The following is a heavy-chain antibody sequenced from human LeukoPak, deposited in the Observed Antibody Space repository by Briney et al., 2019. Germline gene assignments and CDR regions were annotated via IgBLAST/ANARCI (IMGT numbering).Heavy chain of an antibody. CDR1: GYTFTSYT. CDR2: ISGYNRNT. J-gene: IGHJ3*02. D-gene: IGHD4-23*01. V-gene: IGHV1-18*01. Sequence: ASVKVSCKASGYTFTSYTISWVRQAPGQGLEWMGWISGYNRNTKYAQKVQGRVAMTTDTSTNTAYMELRSLRSDDTAVYYCARELGGTSVYAFDIWGQGTMVTVSS. CDR3: ARELGGTSVYAFDI.